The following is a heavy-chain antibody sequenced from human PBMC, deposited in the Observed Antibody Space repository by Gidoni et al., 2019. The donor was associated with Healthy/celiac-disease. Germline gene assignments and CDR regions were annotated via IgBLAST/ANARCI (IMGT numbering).Heavy chain of an antibody. V-gene: IGHV3-33*01. CDR3: ARMVNYYDSSGYYRRAEYFQH. D-gene: IGHD3-22*01. Sequence: QVQLVESGGGVVQPGRSLRLSCAASGFTFSSYGMHWVRQAPGKGLEWVAVIWYDGSNKYYADAVKGRFTISRDNSKNTLYLKMNSLRAEDTAVYYCARMVNYYDSSGYYRRAEYFQHWGQGTLVTVSS. CDR2: IWYDGSNK. CDR1: GFTFSSYG. J-gene: IGHJ1*01.